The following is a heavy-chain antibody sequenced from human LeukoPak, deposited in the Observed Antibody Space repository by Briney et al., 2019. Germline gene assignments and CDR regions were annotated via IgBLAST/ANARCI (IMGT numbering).Heavy chain of an antibody. D-gene: IGHD4-17*01. CDR1: GFTFSSYE. CDR2: ISSSGSDI. V-gene: IGHV3-48*03. J-gene: IGHJ4*02. Sequence: PGGSLRLSCVASGFTFSSYEMNWVRQAPGKGLEWVSHISSSGSDIYYADSVKGRFTISRDNAKNSLYLQMNSLRAEDTAVYYCARVLNDYGDYVIDYWGQGTLVTVSS. CDR3: ARVLNDYGDYVIDY.